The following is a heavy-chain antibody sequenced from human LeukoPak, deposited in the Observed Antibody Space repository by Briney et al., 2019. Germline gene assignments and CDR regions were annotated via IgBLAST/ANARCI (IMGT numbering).Heavy chain of an antibody. Sequence: SETLSLTCTVSGGSICSYDWSWIRRPPGKGLEWIGYIYYSGSTNYNPSLKSRVTISVDTSKNQFSLKLSSVTAADTAVYYCARGGDYYDSSGYPVYWGQGTLVTVSS. CDR1: GGSICSYD. CDR2: IYYSGST. D-gene: IGHD3-22*01. J-gene: IGHJ4*02. CDR3: ARGGDYYDSSGYPVY. V-gene: IGHV4-59*01.